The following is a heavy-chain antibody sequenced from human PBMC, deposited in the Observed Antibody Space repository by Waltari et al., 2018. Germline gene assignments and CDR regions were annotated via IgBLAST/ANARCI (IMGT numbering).Heavy chain of an antibody. CDR3: ARDSGSYYGGDFDY. Sequence: QLQLQASGPGLVKPSETLSLTCPVSGGSISSSSYYWGWIRQPPGKGLECIGSIYYSGSTYYNPSLKSRVTISVDTSKNQFSLKLSSVTAADTAVYYCARDSGSYYGGDFDYWGQGTLVTVSS. CDR2: IYYSGST. D-gene: IGHD1-26*01. V-gene: IGHV4-39*07. J-gene: IGHJ4*02. CDR1: GGSISSSSYY.